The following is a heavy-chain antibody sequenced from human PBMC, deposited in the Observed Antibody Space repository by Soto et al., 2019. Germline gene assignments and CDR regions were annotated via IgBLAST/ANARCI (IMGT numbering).Heavy chain of an antibody. J-gene: IGHJ4*02. D-gene: IGHD1-20*01. CDR2: LYCSGST. Sequence: QLQLQESGPGLVKPSETLSLTCTVSGGSISSSSYCWGWIRQPPGKGLEWIGSLYCSGSTYYNPSHKSRVTISVDTSKSQFSLKLSSVTAADTAVYYCARGDITGTGRSYFDYWGQGTLVTVSS. V-gene: IGHV4-39*01. CDR1: GGSISSSSYC. CDR3: ARGDITGTGRSYFDY.